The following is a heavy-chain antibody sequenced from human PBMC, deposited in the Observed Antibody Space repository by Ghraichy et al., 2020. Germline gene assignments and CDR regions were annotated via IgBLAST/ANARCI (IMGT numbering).Heavy chain of an antibody. Sequence: SVKVSCKASRGTFSSYAIYWVRQAPGQGLEWMGGIIPVFNSATYAQKFQGRVTITAEESTTTVFMEMRGLKSDDTAVYYCARDVSQGVTRGFDFWGQGTLVIVSS. J-gene: IGHJ4*02. D-gene: IGHD3-10*01. CDR2: IIPVFNSA. CDR3: ARDVSQGVTRGFDF. V-gene: IGHV1-69*13. CDR1: RGTFSSYA.